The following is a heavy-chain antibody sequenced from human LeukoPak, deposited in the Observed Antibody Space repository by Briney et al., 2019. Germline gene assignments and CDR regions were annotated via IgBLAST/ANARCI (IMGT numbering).Heavy chain of an antibody. J-gene: IGHJ6*04. D-gene: IGHD2-15*01. CDR1: GFTFSSYW. V-gene: IGHV3-7*03. Sequence: GGSLRLSCAASGFTFSSYWMSWVRQAPGKGLEWVANIKQDGSEKYYVDSVKGRFTISGDNAKNSLYLQMNSLRAEDTAVYYCARGTMSVVVAATDYYYGMDVWGKGTTVTVSS. CDR2: IKQDGSEK. CDR3: ARGTMSVVVAATDYYYGMDV.